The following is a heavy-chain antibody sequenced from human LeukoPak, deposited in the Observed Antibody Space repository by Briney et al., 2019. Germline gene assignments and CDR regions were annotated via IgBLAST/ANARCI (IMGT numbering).Heavy chain of an antibody. CDR3: ARDPLNAFDI. CDR2: IYGSGYT. Sequence: SETLSLTCTVSGGSISGWYWSWIRQPPGKGLEWIGYIYGSGYTNYNPSLKSRVTMSIDTSKNHFSLKLSSVTAADTAVYYCARDPLNAFDIWGQGTMVTVSS. CDR1: GGSISGWY. V-gene: IGHV4-59*12. J-gene: IGHJ3*02.